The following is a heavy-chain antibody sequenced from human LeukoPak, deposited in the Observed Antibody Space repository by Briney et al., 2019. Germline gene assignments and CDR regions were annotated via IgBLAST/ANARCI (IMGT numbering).Heavy chain of an antibody. D-gene: IGHD4-17*01. CDR1: GGSISTYY. V-gene: IGHV4-59*01. Sequence: PETLSVTCVLPGGSISTYYWNCIRQPPREGHEWSWYIYYGGSTNYKPSVKSRVTISVDKSKNQFSLKMSSVTAADTAVYYCAGDVYGDYQLNLWGQGTLVTVSS. CDR3: AGDVYGDYQLNL. J-gene: IGHJ4*02. CDR2: IYYGGST.